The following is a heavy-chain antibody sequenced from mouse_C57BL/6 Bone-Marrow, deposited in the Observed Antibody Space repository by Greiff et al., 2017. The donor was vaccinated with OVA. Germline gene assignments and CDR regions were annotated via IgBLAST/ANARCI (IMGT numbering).Heavy chain of an antibody. Sequence: QVHVKQSGAELVRPGASVKLSCKASGYTFTDYYINWVKQRPGQGLEWIARIYPGSGNTYYTEKFKGKATLTAEKSSSTAYMQLSSLTSEDSAVYFCARRIYDDYDDYFDCWGQGTTLTVSS. J-gene: IGHJ2*01. CDR1: GYTFTDYY. D-gene: IGHD2-4*01. V-gene: IGHV1-76*01. CDR3: ARRIYDDYDDYFDC. CDR2: IYPGSGNT.